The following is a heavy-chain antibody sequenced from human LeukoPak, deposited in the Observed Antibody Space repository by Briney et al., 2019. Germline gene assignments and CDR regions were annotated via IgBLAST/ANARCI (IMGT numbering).Heavy chain of an antibody. CDR1: GFTFSSYW. CDR2: INQDGSAE. CDR3: ARDTSRNDLDY. Sequence: PGGSLRLSCSASGFTFSSYWMNWVRQAPGKGLEWVANINQDGSAEYYVDSVKGRFTISRDNAKNSLYLQMNSLGAEDTAVYYCARDTSRNDLDYWGQGTLVTVSS. J-gene: IGHJ4*02. V-gene: IGHV3-7*04. D-gene: IGHD1-1*01.